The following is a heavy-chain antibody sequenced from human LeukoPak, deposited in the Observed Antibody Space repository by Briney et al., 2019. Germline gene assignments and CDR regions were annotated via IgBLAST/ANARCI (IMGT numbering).Heavy chain of an antibody. D-gene: IGHD2-21*01. J-gene: IGHJ4*02. Sequence: PGGSLRLSCSASGFTFSSYAMHWVRPAPGKGLEYVSAISSNGGSTYYADSVKGRFTISRDNSKNTLYLQMSSLRAEDTAVYYCVKEGSRAAIPFDYWGQGTLVTVSS. CDR1: GFTFSSYA. CDR2: ISSNGGST. CDR3: VKEGSRAAIPFDY. V-gene: IGHV3-64D*06.